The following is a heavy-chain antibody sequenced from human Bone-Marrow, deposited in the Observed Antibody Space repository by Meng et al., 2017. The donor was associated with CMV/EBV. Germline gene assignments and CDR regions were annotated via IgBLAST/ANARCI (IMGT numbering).Heavy chain of an antibody. CDR1: GGSISSYY. CDR3: ARDRDYYYGMDV. CDR2: IYYSGST. Sequence: ESLKISCTVSGGSISSYYWSWIRQPPGKGLEWIGYIYYSGSTNYNPSLKSRVTISVDTSKNQFSLKLSSVTAADTAVYYCARDRDYYYGMDVWGQGTTVTVSS. V-gene: IGHV4-59*01. D-gene: IGHD3-10*01. J-gene: IGHJ6*02.